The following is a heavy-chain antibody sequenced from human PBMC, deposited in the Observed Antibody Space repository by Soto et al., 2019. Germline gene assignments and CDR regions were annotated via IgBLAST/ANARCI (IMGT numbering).Heavy chain of an antibody. CDR2: IIPIFGTA. D-gene: IGHD4-17*01. V-gene: IGHV1-69*13. CDR3: ARLKVNDYGDYNFDY. Sequence: SVKVSSKASGGTFSSYAISWVRQAPGQWLEWMGGIIPIFGTANYAQKFQGRVTITADESTSTAYMELSSLRSEDTAVYYCARLKVNDYGDYNFDYWGQGTLVTVSS. CDR1: GGTFSSYA. J-gene: IGHJ4*02.